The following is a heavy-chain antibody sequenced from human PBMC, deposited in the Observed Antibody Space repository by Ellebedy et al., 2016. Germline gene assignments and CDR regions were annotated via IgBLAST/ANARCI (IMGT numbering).Heavy chain of an antibody. Sequence: ASVKVSCXASGYTFINHDITWVRQAPGQGLEWMGGSSDTNYAQKFQGRLTMTKDTSTRTGYMELRSLRSDDTAVYYCARNSHDGVRILEAYYHPWGQGTLVTVSS. D-gene: IGHD3-3*01. CDR3: ARNSHDGVRILEAYYHP. V-gene: IGHV1-18*01. J-gene: IGHJ4*02. CDR2: SSDT. CDR1: GYTFINHD.